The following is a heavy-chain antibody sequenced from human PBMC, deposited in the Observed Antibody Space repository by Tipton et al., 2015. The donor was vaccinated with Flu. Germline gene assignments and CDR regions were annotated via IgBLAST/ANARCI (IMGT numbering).Heavy chain of an antibody. CDR1: GYSFTNYW. J-gene: IGHJ4*02. V-gene: IGHV5-51*03. CDR2: IYPGDSDT. Sequence: QLVQSGAEMKKPGESLKISCKGSGYSFTNYWIGWVRQMPGKGLEWMGIIYPGDSDTRYSPSFQGQVTISADKSISTAYLQWSSLKASDTAMYYCVGALGYCSSTSCFDYWGQGTLVTVSS. CDR3: VGALGYCSSTSCFDY. D-gene: IGHD2-2*01.